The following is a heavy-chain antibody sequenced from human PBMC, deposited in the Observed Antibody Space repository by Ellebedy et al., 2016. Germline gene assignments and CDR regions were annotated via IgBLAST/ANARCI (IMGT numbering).Heavy chain of an antibody. D-gene: IGHD3-10*01. J-gene: IGHJ5*02. Sequence: SETLSLTXTVSGGSISSGSYYWSWIRQPAGKGLEWIGRIYTSGSTNYNPSLKSRVTMSVDTSKNQFSLKLSSVTAADTAVYYCARDRGRVLWFGELFSNWFDPWGQGTLVTVSS. V-gene: IGHV4-61*02. CDR1: GGSISSGSYY. CDR3: ARDRGRVLWFGELFSNWFDP. CDR2: IYTSGST.